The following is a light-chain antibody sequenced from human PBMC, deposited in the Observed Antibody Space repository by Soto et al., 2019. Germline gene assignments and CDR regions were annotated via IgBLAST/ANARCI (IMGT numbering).Light chain of an antibody. Sequence: DIQMAQSPSTLSASLGDRVTITCRASQSINSWLAWYQQKPGKAPKLLIYKASTLESGVPSRFSGSGSGTEFTLTIGCLQPDDFATYYCQHYNSYSQFTFGPGTKADIK. CDR3: QHYNSYSQFT. CDR1: QSINSW. V-gene: IGKV1-5*03. J-gene: IGKJ3*01. CDR2: KAS.